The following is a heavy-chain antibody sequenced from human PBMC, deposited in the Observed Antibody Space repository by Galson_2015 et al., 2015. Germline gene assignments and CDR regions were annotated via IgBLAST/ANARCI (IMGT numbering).Heavy chain of an antibody. J-gene: IGHJ4*02. D-gene: IGHD3-10*01. CDR1: GFTFSSYG. V-gene: IGHV3-33*01. CDR3: ARDNSPMVRGVSG. Sequence: SLRLSCAASGFTFSSYGMHWVRQAPGKGLEWVAVIWYDGSNKYYADSMKGRFTISRDNSKNTLYLQMNSLRAEDTAVYYCARDNSPMVRGVSGWGQGTLVTVSS. CDR2: IWYDGSNK.